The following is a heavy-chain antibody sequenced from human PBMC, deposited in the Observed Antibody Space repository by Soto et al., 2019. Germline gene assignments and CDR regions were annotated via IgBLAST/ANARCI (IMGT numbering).Heavy chain of an antibody. J-gene: IGHJ4*02. CDR2: INPNSGAT. Sequence: QVQLVQSGPEVTKPVASVKVSCKASGYSFIGYYLHWIRQAPGQGLEWMGWINPNSGATNQAQKFQGRVTMARDRYITTAYLELSRLASDDTAIYFCASDAVSTIWDFDYWGQGTLVTVSS. D-gene: IGHD5-12*01. V-gene: IGHV1-2*02. CDR1: GYSFIGYY. CDR3: ASDAVSTIWDFDY.